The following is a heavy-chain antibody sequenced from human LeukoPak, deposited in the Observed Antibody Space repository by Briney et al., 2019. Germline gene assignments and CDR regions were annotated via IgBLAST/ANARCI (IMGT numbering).Heavy chain of an antibody. CDR2: IYPDGRT. CDR1: GVTVSSIY. D-gene: IGHD3-10*01. CDR3: ATLKGWYGEGCFDC. J-gene: IGHJ4*02. Sequence: GGSLRLSCAASGVTVSSIYMGWVRQAPGKGLDRVSVIYPDGRTYYTESVKGRFTISRDSSEHSLFLQMNSLRAEDTAVYYCATLKGWYGEGCFDCWGQGTLVTVSS. V-gene: IGHV3-53*01.